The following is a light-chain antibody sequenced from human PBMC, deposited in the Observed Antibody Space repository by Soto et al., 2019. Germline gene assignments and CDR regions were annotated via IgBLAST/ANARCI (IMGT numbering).Light chain of an antibody. Sequence: QSALTQPRSVSGSPGQSVPISCTGATSDVGDYNDVSWYQQHPGKAPKLIIFDVSKRPSGVPDRFSGSRSGNPASLTISGLQAEDEADYYCCSYAGTYTLVFGSGTKVTVL. J-gene: IGLJ1*01. CDR1: TSDVGDYND. CDR2: DVS. CDR3: CSYAGTYTLV. V-gene: IGLV2-11*01.